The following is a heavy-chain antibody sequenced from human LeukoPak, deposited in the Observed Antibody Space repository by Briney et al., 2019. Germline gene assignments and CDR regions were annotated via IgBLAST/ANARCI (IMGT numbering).Heavy chain of an antibody. V-gene: IGHV1-2*02. D-gene: IGHD1-1*01. J-gene: IGHJ3*02. Sequence: ASVKVSCKASGYTFTGYYMHWVRQAPGQGLEWMGWINPNSGGTNYAQKFQGRVTMTRDTSISTAYMELSRLRSDDTAVYYCARETQRRNWNPPGDAFDIWGQGTMVTVSS. CDR3: ARETQRRNWNPPGDAFDI. CDR1: GYTFTGYY. CDR2: INPNSGGT.